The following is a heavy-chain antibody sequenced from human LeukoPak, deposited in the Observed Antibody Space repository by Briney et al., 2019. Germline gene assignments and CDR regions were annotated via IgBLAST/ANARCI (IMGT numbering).Heavy chain of an antibody. Sequence: SVKVSCKASGYAFTGYYMHWVRQAPGQGLWWMGWINPNSGGTNYAQKFQGRVTMTRDTSISTAYMELSRLRSDDTAVYYCARDDGSGSYLFDYWGQGTLVTVSS. CDR1: GYAFTGYY. V-gene: IGHV1-2*02. CDR3: ARDDGSGSYLFDY. J-gene: IGHJ4*02. D-gene: IGHD3-10*01. CDR2: INPNSGGT.